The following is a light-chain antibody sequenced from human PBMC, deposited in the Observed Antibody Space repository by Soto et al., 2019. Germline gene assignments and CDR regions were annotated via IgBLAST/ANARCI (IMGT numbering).Light chain of an antibody. Sequence: PTQPAPVSGSPGQSIPISCPGTRRGVGGYNYVSWYQQHPGKAPKLMIYDVRNRPSGVSNRFSGSKSVNTASLTISGLQAEDEADYYCSSYTTISTYVFGTGTKVTVL. V-gene: IGLV2-14*01. CDR3: SSYTTISTYV. CDR1: RRGVGGYNY. J-gene: IGLJ1*01. CDR2: DVR.